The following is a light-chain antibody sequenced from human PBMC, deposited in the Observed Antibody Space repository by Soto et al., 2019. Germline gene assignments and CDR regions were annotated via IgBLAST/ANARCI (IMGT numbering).Light chain of an antibody. V-gene: IGLV7-46*01. J-gene: IGLJ2*01. CDR2: DTN. Sequence: QAVVTQEPSLTVSPGGTVTLTCGSSTGAVASGHYPYWFQQKPGQAPRALIYDTNNKHSWTPARFSGSLLGGKAALTLSGAQPEDEADYYGLLYYSDHVVFGGGTKLTVL. CDR3: LLYYSDHVV. CDR1: TGAVASGHY.